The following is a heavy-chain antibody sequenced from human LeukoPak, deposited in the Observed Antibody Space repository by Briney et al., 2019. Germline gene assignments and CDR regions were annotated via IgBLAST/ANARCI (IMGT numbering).Heavy chain of an antibody. CDR3: ARVVRMPGYDSLNWFDP. CDR2: ISSSGSTI. V-gene: IGHV3-48*03. Sequence: PGGSLRLSCAASGFTFSSYEMNWVRQAPGKGLEWVSYISSSGSTIYYADSVKGRFTISRDNAKNSLYLQMNSLRAEDTAVYYCARVVRMPGYDSLNWFDPWGQGTLVTVSS. J-gene: IGHJ5*02. D-gene: IGHD3-22*01. CDR1: GFTFSSYE.